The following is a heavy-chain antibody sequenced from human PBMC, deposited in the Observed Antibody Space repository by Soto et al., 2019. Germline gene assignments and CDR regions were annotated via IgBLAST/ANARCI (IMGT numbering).Heavy chain of an antibody. Sequence: RRLSCSASGFTFSNYAMSWVRQSPGKGLEWVSGVSSTGTSPYYAGSVQGRFTISRDNSKNMFYLQMKSLRAEDTAIYYCAKARPSGGYYYVEAFDVWGQGTMVTVSS. V-gene: IGHV3-23*01. CDR1: GFTFSNYA. CDR3: AKARPSGGYYYVEAFDV. J-gene: IGHJ3*01. CDR2: VSSTGTSP. D-gene: IGHD3-22*01.